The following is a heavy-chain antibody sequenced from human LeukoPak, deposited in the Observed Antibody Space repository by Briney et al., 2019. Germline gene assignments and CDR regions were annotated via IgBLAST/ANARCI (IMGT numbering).Heavy chain of an antibody. Sequence: PSETLSLTCTVSGGSISSYYRSWIRQPPGKGLEWIGYIYYSGSTNYNPSLKSRVTISVDTSKNQFSLKLSSVTAADTAVYYCTRSIRVVPAASWFDPWGQGTLVTVSS. CDR2: IYYSGST. CDR3: TRSIRVVPAASWFDP. CDR1: GGSISSYY. V-gene: IGHV4-59*01. J-gene: IGHJ5*02. D-gene: IGHD2-2*01.